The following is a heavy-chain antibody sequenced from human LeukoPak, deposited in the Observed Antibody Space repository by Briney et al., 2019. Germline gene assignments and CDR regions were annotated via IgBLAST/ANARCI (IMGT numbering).Heavy chain of an antibody. J-gene: IGHJ4*02. V-gene: IGHV5-51*01. D-gene: IGHD4-23*01. CDR1: GYTFTTYW. CDR2: IYPSDSDI. Sequence: GESLKTSCKGSGYTFTTYWIGWVRQMPGKGLEWMGIIYPSDSDIRISPSFQGQVTISVDKSINTAYLQWSSLKASDTAIYYCARRAVVIGVGYFDYWGQGTLVTVSS. CDR3: ARRAVVIGVGYFDY.